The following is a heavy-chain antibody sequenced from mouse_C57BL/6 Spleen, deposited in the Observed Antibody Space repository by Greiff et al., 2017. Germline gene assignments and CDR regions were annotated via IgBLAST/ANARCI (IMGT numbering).Heavy chain of an antibody. Sequence: VQLQQSGPELVKPGASVKISCKASGYTFTDYYMNWVKQSHGKSLEWIGAINPNNGGTSYNPKFKGKATLTVDKSSSTAYMELRSLTSEDSAISYCANTYWYFDVWGTGTTVAVSA. J-gene: IGHJ1*03. CDR3: ANTYWYFDV. CDR2: INPNNGGT. V-gene: IGHV1-26*01. CDR1: GYTFTDYY.